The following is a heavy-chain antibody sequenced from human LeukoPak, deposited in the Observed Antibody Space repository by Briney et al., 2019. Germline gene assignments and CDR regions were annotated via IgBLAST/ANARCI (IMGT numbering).Heavy chain of an antibody. J-gene: IGHJ4*02. CDR2: ISYDGSNK. V-gene: IGHV3-30*04. CDR1: GFTFSSYA. CDR3: AREKYYDYVWGSYREFDY. Sequence: GGSLRLSCAASGFTFSSYAMHWIRQAPGKGLEWVAVISYDGSNKYYADSVKGRFTISRDNSKNTLYLQMNSLRAEDTAVYYCAREKYYDYVWGSYREFDYWGQGTLVTVSS. D-gene: IGHD3-16*02.